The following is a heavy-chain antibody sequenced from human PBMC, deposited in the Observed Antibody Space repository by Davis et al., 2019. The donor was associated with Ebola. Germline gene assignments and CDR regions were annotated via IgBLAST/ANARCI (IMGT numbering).Heavy chain of an antibody. CDR3: ARDPFLYYYDSSGSSY. V-gene: IGHV3-11*04. Sequence: GESLKISCAASGFTFSDYYMSWIRQAPGKGLEWVSYISSSGSTIYYADSVKGRFTISRDNAKNSLYLQMNSLRDEDTAVYYCARDPFLYYYDSSGSSYWGQGTLVTVSS. CDR1: GFTFSDYY. D-gene: IGHD3-22*01. J-gene: IGHJ4*02. CDR2: ISSSGSTI.